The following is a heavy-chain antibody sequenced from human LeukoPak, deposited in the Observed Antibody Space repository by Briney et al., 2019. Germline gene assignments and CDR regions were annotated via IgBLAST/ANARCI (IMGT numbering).Heavy chain of an antibody. J-gene: IGHJ4*02. CDR2: IYYSGST. D-gene: IGHD5-18*01. CDR3: ARQSADTAMVTPDY. Sequence: SETLSLTCTVSGGSISSYYWSWIRQPPGKGLEWIGYIYYSGSTNYNPSLKSRVTISVDTSKNQFSLKLSSVTAADTAVYYCARQSADTAMVTPDYWGQGTLVTVSS. CDR1: GGSISSYY. V-gene: IGHV4-59*08.